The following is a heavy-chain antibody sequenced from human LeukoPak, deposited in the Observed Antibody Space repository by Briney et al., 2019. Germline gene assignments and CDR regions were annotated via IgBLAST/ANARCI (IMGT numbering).Heavy chain of an antibody. V-gene: IGHV3-48*04. CDR3: ARVSPPY. CDR1: GFTFSSYS. CDR2: ISSSSNTM. Sequence: GGSLRLSCAASGFTFSSYSMNWVRQAPGKGLEWVSYISSSSNTMYYADSVKGRFTISRDNAKNSLYLQMNSLRAEDTAVYYCARVSPPYWSQGALVTVSS. J-gene: IGHJ4*02.